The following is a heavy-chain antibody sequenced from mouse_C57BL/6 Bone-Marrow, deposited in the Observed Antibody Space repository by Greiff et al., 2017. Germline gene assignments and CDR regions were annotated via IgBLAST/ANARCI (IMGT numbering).Heavy chain of an antibody. CDR3: ARDNLSYYYGLFDY. J-gene: IGHJ2*01. CDR2: ISDGGSYT. V-gene: IGHV5-4*01. CDR1: GFTFSSYA. Sequence: EVKLVESGGGLVKPGGSLKLSCAASGFTFSSYAMSWVRQTPEKRLEWVATISDGGSYTYYPDNVKGRFTISRDNAKNNLYLQMSHLKSEDTAMYYCARDNLSYYYGLFDYWGQGTTLTVSS. D-gene: IGHD1-1*01.